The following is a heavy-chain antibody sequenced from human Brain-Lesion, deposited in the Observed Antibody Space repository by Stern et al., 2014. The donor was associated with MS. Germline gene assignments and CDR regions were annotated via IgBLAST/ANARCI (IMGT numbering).Heavy chain of an antibody. J-gene: IGHJ4*02. V-gene: IGHV1-2*04. CDR3: ATYYYDSTGYNDF. D-gene: IGHD3-22*01. Sequence: QVQLVESGAEVKKPGASVKVSCKASGYTFTGYYMPWVRQPPGPGLEWMGWINPKSGGTNYAQKFQGCVTMTRDTSINTAYMELSRLRSDDTAVYYCATYYYDSTGYNDFWGQGTLVTVSS. CDR2: INPKSGGT. CDR1: GYTFTGYY.